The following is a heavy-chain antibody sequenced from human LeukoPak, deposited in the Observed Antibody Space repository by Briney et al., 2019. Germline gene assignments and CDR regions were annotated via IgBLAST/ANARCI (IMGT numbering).Heavy chain of an antibody. J-gene: IGHJ5*02. D-gene: IGHD1-1*01. Sequence: SETLSLTCTVSGGSISSSSYYWGWLRQPPGKGLEWIGSIYYGGSTYYNPSLKSRVTISVDTSKNQFSLKLSSVTAADTAVYYCARRAWSRTSWGFDPGGQGTLVTVS. V-gene: IGHV4-39*07. CDR2: IYYGGST. CDR1: GGSISSSSYY. CDR3: ARRAWSRTSWGFDP.